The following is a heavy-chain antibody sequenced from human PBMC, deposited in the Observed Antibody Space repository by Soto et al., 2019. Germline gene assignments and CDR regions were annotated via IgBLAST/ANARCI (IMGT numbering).Heavy chain of an antibody. J-gene: IGHJ4*02. V-gene: IGHV3-7*05. CDR3: SSPQQLLGQRGDFDY. D-gene: IGHD6-19*01. Sequence: EVQLVESGGGLVQPGGSLRLSCAASGFTFSSYWMSWVRQAPGKGLEWVANIRQDGSDKYYVDSVKGRFTISRDNSKNSLYLQMNSLRAEDTAIYYCSSPQQLLGQRGDFDYWGQGNLVTVSS. CDR2: IRQDGSDK. CDR1: GFTFSSYW.